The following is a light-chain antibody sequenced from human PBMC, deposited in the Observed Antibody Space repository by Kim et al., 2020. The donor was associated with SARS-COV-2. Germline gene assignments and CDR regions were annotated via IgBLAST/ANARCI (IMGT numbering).Light chain of an antibody. V-gene: IGLV2-11*01. CDR3: CSYAGRYIWV. CDR2: DVT. Sequence: QSALTQPRSVSGSPGQSVTISCTGTSSDVCGYDYVSWYQQHPGKAPKLMIYDVTRRPSGVPDRLSGSKSGNTASLTISGLQAEDEADYYCCSYAGRYIWVFGGGTQLTVL. CDR1: SSDVCGYDY. J-gene: IGLJ3*02.